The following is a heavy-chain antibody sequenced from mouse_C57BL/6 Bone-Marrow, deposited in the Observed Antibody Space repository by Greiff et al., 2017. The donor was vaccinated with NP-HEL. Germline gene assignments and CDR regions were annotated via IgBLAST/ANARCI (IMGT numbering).Heavy chain of an antibody. CDR2: IRNKANNHAT. Sequence: DVKLVGSGGGLVQPGGSMKLSCAASGFTFSDAWMDWVRQSPEKGLEWVAEIRNKANNHATYYAESVKGRFTISRDDSKSSVYLQMNRLRAEDTGIYYCTSLGPDYWGQGTTLTVSS. CDR3: TSLGPDY. CDR1: GFTFSDAW. J-gene: IGHJ2*01. D-gene: IGHD4-1*01. V-gene: IGHV6-6*01.